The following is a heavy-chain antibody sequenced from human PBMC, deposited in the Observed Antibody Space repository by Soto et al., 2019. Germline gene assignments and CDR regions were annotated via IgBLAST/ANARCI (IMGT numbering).Heavy chain of an antibody. Sequence: SETLSLTCAVYGGSFSGYYWSWVRQPPGKGLEWIGEINHSGSTNYNPSLKSRVTISVDTSKNQFSLKLSSVTAADTAVYYCASASAAIKFALDYWGQGTLVTVSS. D-gene: IGHD2-2*01. CDR3: ASASAAIKFALDY. CDR1: GGSFSGYY. CDR2: INHSGST. J-gene: IGHJ4*02. V-gene: IGHV4-34*01.